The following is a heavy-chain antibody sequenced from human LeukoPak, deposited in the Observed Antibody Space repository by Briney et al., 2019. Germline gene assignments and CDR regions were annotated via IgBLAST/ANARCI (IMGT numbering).Heavy chain of an antibody. CDR2: IKQDGSEK. V-gene: IGHV3-7*01. CDR1: GFTFSSYW. J-gene: IGHJ6*03. Sequence: PGGSLRLSCTASGFTFSSYWMGWVRQAPGKGLEWVANIKQDGSEKYNVDSVKGRFTISRDNAKNSLYLQMNSLRAEDTAVYYCARGWFGELFYYYYYYMDVWGKGTTVTISS. D-gene: IGHD3-10*01. CDR3: ARGWFGELFYYYYYYMDV.